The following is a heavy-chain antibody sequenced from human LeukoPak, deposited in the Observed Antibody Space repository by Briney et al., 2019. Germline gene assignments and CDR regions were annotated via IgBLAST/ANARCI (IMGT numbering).Heavy chain of an antibody. Sequence: ASVKVSCKASGYAFTSYYMHWVRQAPGQGLEWMGIINPSGGSTSYAQKFRGRVTMTRDMSTTTVYMELSSLKSEDTAVYYCARDLMSPTGFMDVWGKGTAVTVSS. J-gene: IGHJ6*03. CDR2: INPSGGST. D-gene: IGHD3-9*01. CDR3: ARDLMSPTGFMDV. CDR1: GYAFTSYY. V-gene: IGHV1-46*01.